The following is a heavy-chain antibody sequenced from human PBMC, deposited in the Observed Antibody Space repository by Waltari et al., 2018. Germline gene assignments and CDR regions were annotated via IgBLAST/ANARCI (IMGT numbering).Heavy chain of an antibody. J-gene: IGHJ3*02. V-gene: IGHV4-39*01. D-gene: IGHD3-3*02. CDR1: GGPISRSSYY. CDR3: ARREIHFRDAFDI. Sequence: QLQLQESGPGLVKPSETLSLTCTVSGGPISRSSYYWGWIRQPPGKGLEWIGSIYYSGSTYYNPSLKSRVTISVDTSKNQFSLKLSSVTAADTAVYYCARREIHFRDAFDIWGQGTMVTVSS. CDR2: IYYSGST.